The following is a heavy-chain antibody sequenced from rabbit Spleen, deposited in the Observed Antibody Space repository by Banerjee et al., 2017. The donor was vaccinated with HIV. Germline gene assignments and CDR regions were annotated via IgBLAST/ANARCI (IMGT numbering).Heavy chain of an antibody. V-gene: IGHV1S45*01. D-gene: IGHD1-1*01. CDR2: INTATAKG. CDR1: GFSFSDRDV. CDR3: ARDLVGVIGWNFIL. J-gene: IGHJ4*01. Sequence: QEQLEESGGDLVKPEGSLTLTCTASGFSFSDRDVMCWVRQAPGKGLEWIACINTATAKGVYASWAKGRFAISKTSSTTVTLQMTSLTAADTATYFCARDLVGVIGWNFILWGPGTLVTVS.